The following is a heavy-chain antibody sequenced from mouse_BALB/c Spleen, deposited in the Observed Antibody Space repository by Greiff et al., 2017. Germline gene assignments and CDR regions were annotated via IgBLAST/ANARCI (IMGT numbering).Heavy chain of an antibody. J-gene: IGHJ2*01. V-gene: IGHV1-7*01. CDR2: INPSTGYT. CDR1: GYTFTSYW. D-gene: IGHD2-10*01. CDR3: ARWAYYGNGGGDY. Sequence: VQLQQSGAELAKPGASVTMSCKASGYTFTSYWMHWVKQRPGQGLEWIGYINPSTGYTEYNQKFKDKATLTADKSSSTAYMQLSSLTSEDSAVYYCARWAYYGNGGGDYWGQGTTLTVSA.